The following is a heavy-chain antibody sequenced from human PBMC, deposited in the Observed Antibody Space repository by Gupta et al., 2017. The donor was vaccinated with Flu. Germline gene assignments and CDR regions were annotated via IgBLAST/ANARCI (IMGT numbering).Heavy chain of an antibody. J-gene: IGHJ3*01. CDR2: VSGTGGSA. Sequence: EARLLESGGGLDQPGGSLRLSCTASGFTFPNYAIRWARQAPGTGLQWVSSVSGTGGSAFYADSVKGRFTISRDNSKKTVYLQLNDLGAEDTAVYYCAKDHSADSTGSDAFGVWCQGTMVNVSS. V-gene: IGHV3-23*01. CDR1: GFTFPNYA. D-gene: IGHD3-22*01. CDR3: AKDHSADSTGSDAFGV.